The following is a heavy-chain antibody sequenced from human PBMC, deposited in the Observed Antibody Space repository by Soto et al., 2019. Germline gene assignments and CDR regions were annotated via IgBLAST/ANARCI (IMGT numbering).Heavy chain of an antibody. CDR3: AASIFYYGMDV. CDR1: GYTFTNYW. Sequence: XEFLKISFKGSGYTFTNYWIGWVRQMPGKGLEWMGIIYPGDSDTKYSPSFQGQVTISADKSITTTYLRWTSLKASDTAIYYCAASIFYYGMDVWGQGTTVTVSS. V-gene: IGHV5-51*01. J-gene: IGHJ6*02. CDR2: IYPGDSDT.